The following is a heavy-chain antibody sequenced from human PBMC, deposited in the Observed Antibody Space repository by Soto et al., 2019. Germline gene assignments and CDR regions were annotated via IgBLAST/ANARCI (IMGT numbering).Heavy chain of an antibody. CDR1: GGSISSSSYY. D-gene: IGHD3-9*01. J-gene: IGHJ5*02. CDR2: IYYSGST. V-gene: IGHV4-39*01. Sequence: SETLSLTCTVSGGSISSSSYYWGWIRQPPGKGLEWIGSIYYSGSTYYNPSLKSRVTISVDTSKNQSSLKLSSVTAADTAVYYCVRHSIMTGYYGENWFDRWGQGTLVTVSS. CDR3: VRHSIMTGYYGENWFDR.